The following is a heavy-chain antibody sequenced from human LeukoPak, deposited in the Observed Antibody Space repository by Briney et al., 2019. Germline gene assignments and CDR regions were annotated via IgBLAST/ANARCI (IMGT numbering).Heavy chain of an antibody. D-gene: IGHD2-2*01. CDR3: ARVVVVPAAMRNYYYGMDV. CDR1: GFTVSSNY. J-gene: IGHJ6*02. V-gene: IGHV3-53*04. Sequence: GGSLRLSCAASGFTVSSNYMSWVRQAPGKGLEWVSVIYSGGSTYYADSVKGRFTISRHNSKNTLYLQMNSLRAEDTAVYYCARVVVVPAAMRNYYYGMDVWGQGTTVTVSS. CDR2: IYSGGST.